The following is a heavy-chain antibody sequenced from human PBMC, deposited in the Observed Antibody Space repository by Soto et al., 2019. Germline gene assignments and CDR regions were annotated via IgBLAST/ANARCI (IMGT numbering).Heavy chain of an antibody. Sequence: GGSLRLSCVVSGFTFSDSFMSWIRQAPGKGLEWIAHIGRHGGTIYYADSVKGRFTISRDNTKDSLYLQMDSLRVDDTAVYYCARNRAPTNWFDPWGQGTLVTVSS. CDR2: IGRHGGTI. V-gene: IGHV3-11*01. J-gene: IGHJ5*02. D-gene: IGHD3-10*01. CDR1: GFTFSDSF. CDR3: ARNRAPTNWFDP.